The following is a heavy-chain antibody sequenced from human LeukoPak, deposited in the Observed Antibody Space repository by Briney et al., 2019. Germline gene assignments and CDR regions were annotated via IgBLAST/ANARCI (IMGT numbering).Heavy chain of an antibody. CDR1: GGSYSGYY. D-gene: IGHD3-9*01. CDR3: ARAAAYYDILTGSIRGYYFDY. Sequence: SETLSLTCAVYGGSYSGYYWGWIRQPPGKGLEWMGEINHIGTTNNNPCLKSRVTISVDTSKNQFSLKLSSVTDVDTAVYYCARAAAYYDILTGSIRGYYFDYWGQGTLVSVSS. V-gene: IGHV4-34*01. CDR2: INHIGTT. J-gene: IGHJ4*02.